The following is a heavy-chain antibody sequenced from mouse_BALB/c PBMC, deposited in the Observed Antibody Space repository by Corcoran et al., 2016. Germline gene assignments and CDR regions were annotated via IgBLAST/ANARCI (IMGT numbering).Heavy chain of an antibody. J-gene: IGHJ4*01. D-gene: IGHD2-3*01. V-gene: IGHV9-3-1*01. CDR2: INTYTGEP. CDR1: GYTFTNYG. Sequence: QIQLVQSGPELKKPGETVKISCKASGYTFTNYGMNWVKQAPGKGLKWMGWINTYTGEPTYADDFKGRFAFSLETSASTAYLQINNLKNEDTATYFCARKDGRYAMDYGGQGTSVTGSS. CDR3: ARKDGRYAMDY.